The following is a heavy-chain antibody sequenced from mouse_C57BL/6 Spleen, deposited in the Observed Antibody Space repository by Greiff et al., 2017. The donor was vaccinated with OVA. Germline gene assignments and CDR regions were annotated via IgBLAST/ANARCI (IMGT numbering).Heavy chain of an antibody. Sequence: EVKLVESGGGLVKPGGSLKLSCAASGFTFSSYAMSWVRQTPEKRLELVATISDGGSYTYYPDNVKGRFTISRDNAKNNLYLQMSHLKSEDTAMYYCARDYYDYEGWFAYWGQGTLVTVSA. CDR2: ISDGGSYT. CDR1: GFTFSSYA. D-gene: IGHD2-4*01. CDR3: ARDYYDYEGWFAY. V-gene: IGHV5-4*01. J-gene: IGHJ3*01.